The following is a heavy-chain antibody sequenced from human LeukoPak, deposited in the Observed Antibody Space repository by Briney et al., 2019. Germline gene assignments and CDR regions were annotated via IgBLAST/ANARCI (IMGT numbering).Heavy chain of an antibody. V-gene: IGHV4-39*07. D-gene: IGHD6-6*01. J-gene: IGHJ3*02. Sequence: SETLSLTCTVSGGSISTSSSYWGWIRQPPGKGLEWIGSIYHSGSTNYNPSLKSRVTISVDKSKNQFSLKLSSVTAADTAVYYCARRPDAFDIWGQGTMVTVSS. CDR3: ARRPDAFDI. CDR1: GGSISTSSSY. CDR2: IYHSGST.